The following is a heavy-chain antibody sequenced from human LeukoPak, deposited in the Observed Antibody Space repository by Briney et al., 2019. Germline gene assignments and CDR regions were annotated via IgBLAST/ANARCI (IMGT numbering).Heavy chain of an antibody. CDR3: ARTAGVRGVRDDY. V-gene: IGHV4-34*01. CDR1: GGSFSGYY. D-gene: IGHD3-10*01. J-gene: IGHJ4*02. CDR2: INHSGST. Sequence: SETLSLTCAVYGGSFSGYYWSWIRQPPGKGLEWIGEINHSGSTNYNPSLKSRVTISVDTSKNQFSLKLSSVTAADTAVYYCARTAGVRGVRDDYWGQGTLVTVSS.